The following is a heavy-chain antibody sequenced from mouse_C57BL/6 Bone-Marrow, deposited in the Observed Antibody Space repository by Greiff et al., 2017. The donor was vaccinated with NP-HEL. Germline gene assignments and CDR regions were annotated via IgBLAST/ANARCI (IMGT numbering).Heavy chain of an antibody. Sequence: EVQLQQSGAELVRPGASVKLSCTASGFNIKDDYMHWVKQRPEQGLEWIGWIDPENGDTEYASKFQGKATITADTSSNTAYLQLSSLTSEDTAVYYCTSYDGYYHAWFAYWGQGTLVTVSA. V-gene: IGHV14-4*01. D-gene: IGHD2-3*01. J-gene: IGHJ3*01. CDR1: GFNIKDDY. CDR2: IDPENGDT. CDR3: TSYDGYYHAWFAY.